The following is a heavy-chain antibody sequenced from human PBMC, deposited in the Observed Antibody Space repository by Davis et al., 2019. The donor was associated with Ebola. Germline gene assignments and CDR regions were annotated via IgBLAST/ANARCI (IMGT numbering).Heavy chain of an antibody. V-gene: IGHV3-23*01. D-gene: IGHD1-26*01. Sequence: GESLKISCAASGFTMSSYAMSWVRQAPGKGLEWVASISASDGTIKYAESVKGRFTISRDNSKSTLYLQMNSLRGEDTAVYYCAKARVDSGSNPIFDYWGRGTLVTVSS. CDR3: AKARVDSGSNPIFDY. CDR1: GFTMSSYA. CDR2: ISASDGTI. J-gene: IGHJ4*02.